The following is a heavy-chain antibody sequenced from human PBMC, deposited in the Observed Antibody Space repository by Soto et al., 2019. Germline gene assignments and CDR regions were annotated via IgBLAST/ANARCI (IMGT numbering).Heavy chain of an antibody. CDR3: ARDRGGYHGYFFDY. J-gene: IGHJ4*02. Sequence: SETLSLTCTVSGGSISSGGYYWSWIRQHPGKGLEWIGYIYYSGSTYYNPSLKSRVTISVDTSKNQFSLKLSSVTAADTAVYYFARDRGGYHGYFFDYWGQGTLVTVSS. CDR1: GGSISSGGYY. CDR2: IYYSGST. D-gene: IGHD6-25*01. V-gene: IGHV4-31*03.